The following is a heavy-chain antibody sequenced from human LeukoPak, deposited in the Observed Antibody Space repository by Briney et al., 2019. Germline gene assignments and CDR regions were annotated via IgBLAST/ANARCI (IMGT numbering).Heavy chain of an antibody. D-gene: IGHD3-10*01. CDR2: ISYDGSNK. CDR1: GFTFSSYW. V-gene: IGHV3-30*03. CDR3: ARDGIGVGWFGEPQTMFDY. J-gene: IGHJ4*02. Sequence: HPGGSLRLSCAASGFTFSSYWMSWVRQAPGKGLEWVAVISYDGSNKYYADSVKGRFTISRDNSKNTLYLQMNSLRAEDTAVYYCARDGIGVGWFGEPQTMFDYWGQGTLVTVSS.